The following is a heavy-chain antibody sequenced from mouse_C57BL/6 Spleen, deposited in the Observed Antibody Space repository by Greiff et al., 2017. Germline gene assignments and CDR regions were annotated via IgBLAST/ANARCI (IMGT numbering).Heavy chain of an antibody. CDR2: ISSGGSYT. CDR1: GFTFSSYG. D-gene: IGHD1-3*01. Sequence: EVQRVESGGDLVKPGGSLKLSCAASGFTFSSYGMSWVRQTPDKRLEWVATISSGGSYTYYPDSVKGRFTISRDNAKNTLYLQMSSLKSEDTAMYYCASEVAYWGQGTLVTVSA. CDR3: ASEVAY. V-gene: IGHV5-6*01. J-gene: IGHJ3*01.